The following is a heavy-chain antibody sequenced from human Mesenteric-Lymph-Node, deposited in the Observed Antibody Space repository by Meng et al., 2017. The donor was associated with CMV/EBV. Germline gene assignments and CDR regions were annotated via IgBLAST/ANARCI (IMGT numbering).Heavy chain of an antibody. CDR3: ARGGYDFWSAKSPFDY. Sequence: ASVKVSCKASGYTFTNYAMHWVRQAPGQRLEWMGWSNAGSGNTKYSQEFQGRVTITRDTSASTAYMELSRLRSDDTAVYYCARGGYDFWSAKSPFDYWGQGTLVTVSS. CDR2: SNAGSGNT. J-gene: IGHJ4*02. CDR1: GYTFTNYA. V-gene: IGHV1-3*02. D-gene: IGHD3-3*01.